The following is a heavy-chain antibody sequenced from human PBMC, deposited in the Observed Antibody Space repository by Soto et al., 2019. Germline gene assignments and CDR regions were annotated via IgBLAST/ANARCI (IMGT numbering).Heavy chain of an antibody. CDR2: SYPGDSDT. V-gene: IGHV5-51*01. CDR1: GYRFTSYW. J-gene: IGHJ5*02. CDR3: ARRERFSNWFDP. D-gene: IGHD3-3*01. Sequence: PGESLKICCKGSGYRFTSYWIGLVRQMPGKDLEWMGISYPGDSDTTYSPSSKGQVTISGDKSISTAYLQWSSLKASDTAMYYCARRERFSNWFDPWGQGTLVTVSS.